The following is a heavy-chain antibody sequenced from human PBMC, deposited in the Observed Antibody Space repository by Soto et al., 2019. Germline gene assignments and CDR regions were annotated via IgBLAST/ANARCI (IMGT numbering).Heavy chain of an antibody. CDR2: IYYSGST. Sequence: LSLTCTVSGGSISSGDYYWSWIRQPPGKGLEWIGYIYYSGSTYYNPSLKSRVTISVDTSKKQFSLKLSSVTAADTAVYYCARGLSIVRAKGWFDPWGQGTLVTFSP. CDR3: ARGLSIVRAKGWFDP. CDR1: GGSISSGDYY. V-gene: IGHV4-30-4*01. J-gene: IGHJ5*02. D-gene: IGHD1-26*01.